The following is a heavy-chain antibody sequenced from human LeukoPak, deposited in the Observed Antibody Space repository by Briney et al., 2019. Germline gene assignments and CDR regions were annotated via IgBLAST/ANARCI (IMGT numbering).Heavy chain of an antibody. Sequence: SETLSLTCTVSGGSIINYYWSWIRQPPGKGLEWIGYISHSESSNYNPSLKNRVTLSVDTSKNQFSLKLRFVTAADTAVYYCARGHSTSWHYLDSWGQGTLVTVSS. V-gene: IGHV4-59*01. CDR2: ISHSESS. CDR3: ARGHSTSWHYLDS. D-gene: IGHD6-13*01. J-gene: IGHJ4*02. CDR1: GGSIINYY.